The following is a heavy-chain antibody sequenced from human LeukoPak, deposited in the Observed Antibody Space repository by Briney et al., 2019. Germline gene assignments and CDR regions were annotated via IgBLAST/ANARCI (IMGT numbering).Heavy chain of an antibody. CDR3: AKRDSMVVVAATPPDY. D-gene: IGHD2-15*01. CDR1: GFTFSSYA. V-gene: IGHV3-23*01. J-gene: IGHJ4*02. Sequence: GGSLRLSCAASGFTFSSYAMSWVRQAPGKGLEWVSAISGSGGSTYYADSVKGRFTISRDNSKNTLYLQMNSLRAEDTAVYYCAKRDSMVVVAATPPDYWGQETLVTVSS. CDR2: ISGSGGST.